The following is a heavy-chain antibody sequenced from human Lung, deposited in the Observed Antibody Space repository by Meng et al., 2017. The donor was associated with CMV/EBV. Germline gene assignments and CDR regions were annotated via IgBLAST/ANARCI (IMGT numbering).Heavy chain of an antibody. CDR1: GFTFSSYG. D-gene: IGHD5-18*01. V-gene: IGHV3-23*01. J-gene: IGHJ5*02. CDR2: ISGSVGNT. Sequence: GGSXRLXCAASGFTFSSYGMHWVRQAPGKGLEWVSSISGSVGNTYYADPVKGRFTISRDNSGDTLYMQMSSLRAEDTAVYYCAREEAMVGYYTDWFDAWGQGALVTVSS. CDR3: AREEAMVGYYTDWFDA.